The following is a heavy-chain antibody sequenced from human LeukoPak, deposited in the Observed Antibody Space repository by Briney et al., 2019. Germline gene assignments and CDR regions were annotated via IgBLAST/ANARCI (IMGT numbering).Heavy chain of an antibody. D-gene: IGHD3-22*01. V-gene: IGHV1-69*05. CDR3: ARGGYDSSGYWGYYYYYYGMDV. CDR1: GGTFSSYA. J-gene: IGHJ6*02. Sequence: ASVKVSCKASGGTFSSYAISWVRQAPGQGLEWMGGIIPIFGTANYAQKFQGRVTMTRNTSISTAYMELSSLRSEDTAVYYCARGGYDSSGYWGYYYYYYGMDVWGQGTTVTVSS. CDR2: IIPIFGTA.